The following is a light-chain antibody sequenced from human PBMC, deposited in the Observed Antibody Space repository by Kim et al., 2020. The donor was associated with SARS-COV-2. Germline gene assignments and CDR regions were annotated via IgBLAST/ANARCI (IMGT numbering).Light chain of an antibody. J-gene: IGKJ2*01. V-gene: IGKV3-11*01. CDR3: QQRTNWL. CDR2: DTS. Sequence: TLSLSPGERDTLSCRASQSVRSAFAWYQQKPGQPPRLLIYDTSNRATGIPARFSGSGSGTDFTLTITSLEPEDSAVYYCQQRTNWLFGQGTKLEI. CDR1: QSVRSA.